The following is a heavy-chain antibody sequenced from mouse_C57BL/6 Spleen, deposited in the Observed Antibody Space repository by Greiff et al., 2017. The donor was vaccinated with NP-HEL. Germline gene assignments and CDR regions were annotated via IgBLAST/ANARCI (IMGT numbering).Heavy chain of an antibody. CDR3: AKQAYDGYYERGAMDY. CDR1: GFSLTSYG. J-gene: IGHJ4*01. V-gene: IGHV2-9*01. CDR2: IWGGGST. Sequence: VQLQESGPGLVAPSQSLSITCTVSGFSLTSYGVDWVRQPPGKGLEWLGVIWGGGSTNYNSALMSRLSISKDNSKSQVFLKMNSLQTDDTAMYYCAKQAYDGYYERGAMDYWGQGTSVTVSS. D-gene: IGHD2-3*01.